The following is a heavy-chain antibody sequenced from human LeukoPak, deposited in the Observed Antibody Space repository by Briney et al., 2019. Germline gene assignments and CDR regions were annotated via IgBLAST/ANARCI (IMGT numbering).Heavy chain of an antibody. CDR3: ARDHPTVSDAFDI. CDR1: GDSISSYY. V-gene: IGHV4-59*01. D-gene: IGHD4-17*01. Sequence: PSETLSLTCTVSGDSISSYYWSWIRQPPGKGLEWIGYTYDSGSTNYNPSLKSRVTISVDTSKNQFSLKLSSVTAADTAVYYCARDHPTVSDAFDIWGQGTMVTVSS. CDR2: TYDSGST. J-gene: IGHJ3*02.